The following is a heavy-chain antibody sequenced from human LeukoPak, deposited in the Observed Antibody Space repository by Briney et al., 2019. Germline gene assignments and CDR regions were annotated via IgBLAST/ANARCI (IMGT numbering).Heavy chain of an antibody. J-gene: IGHJ6*02. Sequence: PGGSLRLSCAASGFTFSDYYMSWIRQAPGKGLEWVSYISSSGSTIYYADSVKGRLTISRDNAKNSLYLQMNSLRAEDTAVYYCARDYGDYFDYYYGMDVWGQGTTVTVSS. CDR3: ARDYGDYFDYYYGMDV. V-gene: IGHV3-11*01. D-gene: IGHD4-17*01. CDR2: ISSSGSTI. CDR1: GFTFSDYY.